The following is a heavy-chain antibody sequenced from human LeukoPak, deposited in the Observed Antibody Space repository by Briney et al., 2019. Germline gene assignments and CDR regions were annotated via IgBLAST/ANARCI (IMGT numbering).Heavy chain of an antibody. D-gene: IGHD3-9*01. CDR3: ARGHRILTGYYNY. CDR2: INHSGST. CDR1: GGSFSGYY. V-gene: IGHV4-34*01. Sequence: PSETLSLTCAVYGGSFSGYYWSWIRQPPGKGLEWIGEINHSGSTNYNPSLKSRVTISVDTSKNQFSLKLSSVTAADTAVNYCARGHRILTGYYNYWGQGTLVTVSS. J-gene: IGHJ4*02.